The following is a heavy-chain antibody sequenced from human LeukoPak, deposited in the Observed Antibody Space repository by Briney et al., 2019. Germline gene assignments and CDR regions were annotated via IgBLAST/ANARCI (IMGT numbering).Heavy chain of an antibody. CDR1: GFTFSSYS. Sequence: GGSLRLSCAASGFTFSSYSINWVRQAPGKGLEWVSSISSSSSYIYYADSVKGRFTISRDNAKNSLYLQMNSLRAEDTAVYYCARAPYCSSTSCYHWFDPWGQGTLVTVSS. CDR2: ISSSSSYI. D-gene: IGHD2-2*01. CDR3: ARAPYCSSTSCYHWFDP. J-gene: IGHJ5*02. V-gene: IGHV3-21*01.